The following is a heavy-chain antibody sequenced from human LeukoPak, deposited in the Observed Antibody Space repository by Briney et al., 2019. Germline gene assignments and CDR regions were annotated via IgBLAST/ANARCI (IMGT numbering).Heavy chain of an antibody. Sequence: PSETLSLTCTVSGGSISSGSYYWNWIRQPAGKGLEWIGHIYTSGSTSYNPSLKSRVTISVDTSKNQFSLKLSSVTAADTAVYYCARGGNWNSYYFTYWGQGTLVTVSS. V-gene: IGHV4-61*09. D-gene: IGHD1-1*01. CDR2: IYTSGST. J-gene: IGHJ4*02. CDR1: GGSISSGSYY. CDR3: ARGGNWNSYYFTY.